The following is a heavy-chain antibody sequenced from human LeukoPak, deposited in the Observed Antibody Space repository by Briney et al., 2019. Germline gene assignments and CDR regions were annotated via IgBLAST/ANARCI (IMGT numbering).Heavy chain of an antibody. V-gene: IGHV3-9*01. Sequence: PGGSLRLSCAASGFTFDDYAMHWVRQAPGKGLEWVSGINWNSNRISYADSVKGRFTISRDNAKNSLYLQMNSLRAEDTALYYCAKDYGSGSRGTFDIWGQGTMVTVS. CDR2: INWNSNRI. J-gene: IGHJ3*02. CDR3: AKDYGSGSRGTFDI. D-gene: IGHD3-10*01. CDR1: GFTFDDYA.